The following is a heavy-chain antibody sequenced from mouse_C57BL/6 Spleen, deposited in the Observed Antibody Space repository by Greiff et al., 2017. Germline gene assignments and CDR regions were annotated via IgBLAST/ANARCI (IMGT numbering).Heavy chain of an antibody. CDR2: IYPGSGST. CDR1: GYTFTSYW. CDR3: ARWGSSAYWYFDV. V-gene: IGHV1-55*01. J-gene: IGHJ1*03. Sequence: QVQLQQPGAELVKPGASVKMSCKASGYTFTSYWITWVKQRPGQGLEWLGDIYPGSGSTNYNEKFKSKATLTVGTSSSTAYMQLSSLTSDDSAVDYCARWGSSAYWYFDVWGTGTTVTVSS.